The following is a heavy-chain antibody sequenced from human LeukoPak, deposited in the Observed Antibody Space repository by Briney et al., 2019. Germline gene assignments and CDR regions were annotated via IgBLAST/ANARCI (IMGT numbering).Heavy chain of an antibody. V-gene: IGHV3-23*01. Sequence: PGGSLRLSCAASGFTFSSYAMSWVRQAPGKWLEWVSAIGGSGGSTYYADSVKGRFTISRDNSKNTLYLQMDSLRAEDTAVYYCAKKSIGESPDNHFDYWGQGTLVTVSS. CDR1: GFTFSSYA. J-gene: IGHJ4*02. CDR3: AKKSIGESPDNHFDY. CDR2: IGGSGGST. D-gene: IGHD3-10*01.